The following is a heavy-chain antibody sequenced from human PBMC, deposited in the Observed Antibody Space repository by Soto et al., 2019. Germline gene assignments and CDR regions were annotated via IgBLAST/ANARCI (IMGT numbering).Heavy chain of an antibody. CDR3: AKAVGSYGNFDY. CDR1: GYTFSTFS. V-gene: IGHV3-48*04. D-gene: IGHD5-18*01. Sequence: GGSLRLSCVCSGYTFSTFSMNWVRQAPGKGLEWISYISCSSGSIGYADYVKGRFTISRDNAKNSLYLQMNSLRAEDTALYYCAKAVGSYGNFDYWGQGTLVTSPQ. J-gene: IGHJ4*02. CDR2: ISCSSGSI.